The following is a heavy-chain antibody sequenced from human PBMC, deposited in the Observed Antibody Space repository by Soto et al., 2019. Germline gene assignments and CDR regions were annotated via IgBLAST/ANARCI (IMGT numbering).Heavy chain of an antibody. CDR3: ARGFNVVVLTALPNWFDP. CDR2: NYYSGST. CDR1: GGSISSGGYY. Sequence: QVQLQESGPGLVKPSQTLSLICPVSGGSISSGGYYWNWSRQHPGKGLECIGYNYYSGSTYYNPSLKSRLTISVDRSKNQFSLKLSSVTAADTAVYYCARGFNVVVLTALPNWFDPWGQETLVTVSS. V-gene: IGHV4-31*03. J-gene: IGHJ5*02. D-gene: IGHD2-21*02.